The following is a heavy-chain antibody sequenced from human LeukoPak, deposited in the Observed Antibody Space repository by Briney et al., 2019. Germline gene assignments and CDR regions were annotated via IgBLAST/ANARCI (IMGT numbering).Heavy chain of an antibody. CDR3: ARQTGSGLFTLP. V-gene: IGHV4-38-2*02. CDR2: IYHSGST. J-gene: IGHJ4*02. Sequence: PSETLSLTCTVSGYSISSGYYWGWIRQTPGKGLEWIGSIYHSGSTYYNASLKSRVTISIDTSKNQISLRLTSVTATDTAMYYCARQTGSGLFTLPGGQGTLVTVSS. CDR1: GYSISSGYY. D-gene: IGHD3/OR15-3a*01.